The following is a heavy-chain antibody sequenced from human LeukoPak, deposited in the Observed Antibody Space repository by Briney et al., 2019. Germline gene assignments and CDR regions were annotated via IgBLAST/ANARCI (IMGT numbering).Heavy chain of an antibody. CDR2: IRFDGSNQ. CDR1: GFTFRSFG. V-gene: IGHV3-30*02. D-gene: IGHD4/OR15-4a*01. CDR3: AKGYGESHFDS. Sequence: PGGSLRLSCAASGFTFRSFGMHLVRQAPGKGLEWVAFIRFDGSNQYYADSVKGRFTISRDNSNNTLFLQMNSLRVDYTAVYFCAKGYGESHFDSWGQGTLVTVSS. J-gene: IGHJ4*02.